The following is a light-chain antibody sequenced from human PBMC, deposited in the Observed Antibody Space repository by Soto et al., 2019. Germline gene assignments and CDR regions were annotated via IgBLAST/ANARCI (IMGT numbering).Light chain of an antibody. CDR2: VNT. CDR3: QSYDDSLSAFV. CDR1: SSNIGAIYG. Sequence: QSVLTQPPAVAESPGQGVTISCTGSSSNIGAIYGVHWYQQLPGTAPKLLIYVNTNRPSGVPDRFSASKSGTSASLAITGLQAEDEADYYCQSYDDSLSAFVFGTGTKVTVL. J-gene: IGLJ1*01. V-gene: IGLV1-40*01.